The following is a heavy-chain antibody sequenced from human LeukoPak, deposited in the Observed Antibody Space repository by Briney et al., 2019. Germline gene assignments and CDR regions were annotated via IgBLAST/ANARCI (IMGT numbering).Heavy chain of an antibody. Sequence: SETLSLTCTVPGDSIRSSSYSWGWIRQPPGKGLEWIGTINYSGSPYYNPSLQSRVTMSLDTSKNQVSLKLSSVTAADTAVYYCARQASVVRGVIVPWFDPWGRGTLVTASS. J-gene: IGHJ5*02. D-gene: IGHD3-10*01. CDR1: GDSIRSSSYS. CDR3: ARQASVVRGVIVPWFDP. CDR2: INYSGSP. V-gene: IGHV4-39*01.